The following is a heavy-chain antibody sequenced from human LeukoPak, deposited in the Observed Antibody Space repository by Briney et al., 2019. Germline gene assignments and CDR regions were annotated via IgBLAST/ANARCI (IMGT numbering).Heavy chain of an antibody. V-gene: IGHV4-30-2*01. CDR1: GGSISSGGYS. CDR2: IYHSGST. J-gene: IGHJ4*02. D-gene: IGHD2-2*01. CDR3: ARGRPYLDY. Sequence: SETLSLTCAVSGGSISSGGYSWSWIRQPPGKGLEWIGYIYHSGSTYYNPSPKSRVTISVDRSKNQFSLKLSSVTAADTAVYYCARGRPYLDYWGQGTLVTVSS.